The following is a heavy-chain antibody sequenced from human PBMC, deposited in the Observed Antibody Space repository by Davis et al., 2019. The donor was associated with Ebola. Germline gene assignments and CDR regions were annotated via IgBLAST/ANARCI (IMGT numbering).Heavy chain of an antibody. V-gene: IGHV3-33*01. CDR3: VRDFRSGFDI. J-gene: IGHJ3*02. CDR2: LWYDGSSK. D-gene: IGHD3-3*01. Sequence: GESLKISCAASGFNFRSYGMHWVRQAPGKGLQWVAVLWYDGSSKYYADSVKGRFTISRDNSENTLYLQMNSLRAEDTAVYYCVRDFRSGFDIWGQGTMVTVSS. CDR1: GFNFRSYG.